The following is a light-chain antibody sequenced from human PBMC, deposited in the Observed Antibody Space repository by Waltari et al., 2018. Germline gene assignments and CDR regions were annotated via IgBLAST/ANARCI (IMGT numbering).Light chain of an antibody. CDR3: CSYAGSGIYV. CDR1: SSDVGSYNL. Sequence: QSALTQPASVSGSPGQSITVSCPGTSSDVGSYNLVPWFQQSPDKAPKLIIFEVNKRPSGVSNRFSGSKSGNTASLTISGLQAGDEADYYCCSYAGSGIYVFGTGAKVTVL. CDR2: EVN. J-gene: IGLJ1*01. V-gene: IGLV2-23*02.